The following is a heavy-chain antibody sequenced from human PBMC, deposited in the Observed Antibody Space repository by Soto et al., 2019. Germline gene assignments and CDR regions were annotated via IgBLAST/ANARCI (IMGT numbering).Heavy chain of an antibody. CDR1: GFTFSDYY. J-gene: IGHJ3*02. Sequence: GGSLRLSCAASGFTFSDYYMSWIRQAPGKGLEWVSYISSSGSTIYYADSVKGRFTISRDNAINSPYLQMNSLRAEDTAVYYCAREASSSSWVPFDAFDIWGQGTMVTVSS. CDR2: ISSSGSTI. CDR3: AREASSSSWVPFDAFDI. V-gene: IGHV3-11*01. D-gene: IGHD6-13*01.